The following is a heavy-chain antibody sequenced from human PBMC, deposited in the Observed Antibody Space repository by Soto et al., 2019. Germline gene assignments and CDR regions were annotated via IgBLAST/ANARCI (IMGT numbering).Heavy chain of an antibody. V-gene: IGHV4-59*08. CDR3: ARRRTNYYGSGSFDAFDI. J-gene: IGHJ3*02. D-gene: IGHD3-10*01. Sequence: QVQLQESGPGLVKPSETLSLTCTVSGGSISSYYWSWIRQPPGKGLEWIGYIYYSGSTNYNPSLKSRVTISVDTSKNQFSLKLSSVTAADTAVYYCARRRTNYYGSGSFDAFDIWGQGTMVTVSS. CDR1: GGSISSYY. CDR2: IYYSGST.